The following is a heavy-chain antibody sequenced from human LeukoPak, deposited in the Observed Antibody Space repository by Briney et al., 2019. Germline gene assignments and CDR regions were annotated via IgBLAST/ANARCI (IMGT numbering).Heavy chain of an antibody. CDR1: GGSISSYY. D-gene: IGHD1-1*01. CDR2: IFTSGST. CDR3: ARGGNWYEFDS. Sequence: SETLSLTCTVSGGSISSYYWSWIRQPAGKGLEWIGRIFTSGSTNYNPSLKGRVTVSVDTSKNQFSLKLNSVTAADTALYYCARGGNWYEFDSWGQGTLVTVSS. J-gene: IGHJ4*02. V-gene: IGHV4-4*07.